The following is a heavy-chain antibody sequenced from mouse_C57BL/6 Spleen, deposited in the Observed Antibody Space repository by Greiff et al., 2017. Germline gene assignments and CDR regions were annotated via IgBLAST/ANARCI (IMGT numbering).Heavy chain of an antibody. Sequence: QVHVKQPGTELVKPGASVKLSCKASGYTFTSYWMHWVKQRPGQGLEWIGNINPSNGGTNYNEKFKSKATLTVDKSSSTAYMQLSSLTSEDSAVYYCARLLGSNYLQGGDWAQGTTLTVSS. CDR2: INPSNGGT. J-gene: IGHJ2*01. CDR3: ARLLGSNYLQGGD. CDR1: GYTFTSYW. V-gene: IGHV1-53*01. D-gene: IGHD2-5*01.